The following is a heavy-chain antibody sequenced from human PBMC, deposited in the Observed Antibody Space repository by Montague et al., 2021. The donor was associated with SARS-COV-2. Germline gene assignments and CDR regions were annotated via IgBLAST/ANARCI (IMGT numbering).Heavy chain of an antibody. CDR1: GFISRHYA. Sequence: SLRLSCAASGFISRHYAMSWVRQAPGKGLEWVSGISTSGDYTYYADSLKGRFTISRDNSRNTLYLQMDSLRAEDTAIYYCAKDREMDYSADYWGQGTLVTVSS. CDR2: ISTSGDYT. J-gene: IGHJ4*02. D-gene: IGHD5-24*01. V-gene: IGHV3-23*01. CDR3: AKDREMDYSADY.